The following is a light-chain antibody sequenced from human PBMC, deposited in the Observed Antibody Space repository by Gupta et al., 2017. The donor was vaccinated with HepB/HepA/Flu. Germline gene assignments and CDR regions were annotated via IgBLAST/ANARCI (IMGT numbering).Light chain of an antibody. V-gene: IGLV3-1*01. CDR2: QDS. CDR1: KLGDKY. J-gene: IGLJ1*01. CDR3: QAWDSSTVV. Sequence: SYELTQPPSVSVSPGKTASITCSGDKLGDKYACWYQQKPGQSPVLVIYQDSKRPSGIPERFSGSNSGNTATLTISGTQAMDEADYYCQAWDSSTVVFGTGTKVTVL.